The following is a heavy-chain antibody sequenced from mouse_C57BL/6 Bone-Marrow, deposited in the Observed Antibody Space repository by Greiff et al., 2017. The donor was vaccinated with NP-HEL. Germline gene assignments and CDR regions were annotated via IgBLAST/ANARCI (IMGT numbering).Heavy chain of an antibody. D-gene: IGHD3-1*01. CDR3: AREGLGY. Sequence: QLQQSGPELVKPGASVKISCKASGYSFTGYYMNWVKQSPEKSLEWIGEINPSTGGTTYNQKFKAKATLTVDKSSSTAYMQLKSLTSEDSAVYYCAREGLGYWGQGTTLTVSS. V-gene: IGHV1-42*01. CDR1: GYSFTGYY. J-gene: IGHJ2*01. CDR2: INPSTGGT.